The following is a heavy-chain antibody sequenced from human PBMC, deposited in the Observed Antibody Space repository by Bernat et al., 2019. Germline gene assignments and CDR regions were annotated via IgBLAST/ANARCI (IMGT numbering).Heavy chain of an antibody. Sequence: QLQLQESAPGLVKPSETLSLTCTVSGGSISSSSYYWGWIRQPPGKGLEWIGCIYDSGSTYYNPSLKSRVTISVDPSKHQFSLELGSGTGADTAVYYCVSNDVVATKGQGLFVIGGQGTMVTVSS. CDR2: IYDSGST. CDR3: VSNDVVATKGQGLFVI. V-gene: IGHV4-39*01. D-gene: IGHD2-15*01. CDR1: GGSISSSSYY. J-gene: IGHJ3*02.